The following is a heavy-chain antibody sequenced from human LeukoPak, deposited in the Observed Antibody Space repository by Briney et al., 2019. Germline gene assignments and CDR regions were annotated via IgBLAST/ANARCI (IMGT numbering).Heavy chain of an antibody. CDR3: ASVGGGDY. CDR2: IYYTGST. CDR1: GGSINDNF. J-gene: IGHJ4*02. D-gene: IGHD2-15*01. Sequence: PSETLSLTCSVSGGSINDNFWSWIRQPPGRGLEWIGYIYYTGSTNYNAFLKSRATITIDTSKNEFYLNLRSVTAADTAVYFCASVGGGDYWGQGTLVTVSS. V-gene: IGHV4-59*08.